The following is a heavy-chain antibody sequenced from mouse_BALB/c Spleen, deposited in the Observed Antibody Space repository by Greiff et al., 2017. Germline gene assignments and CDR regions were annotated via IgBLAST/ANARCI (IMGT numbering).Heavy chain of an antibody. CDR2: IWAGGST. V-gene: IGHV2-9*02. CDR1: GFSLTSYG. CDR3: ASYPRYYAMDY. J-gene: IGHJ4*01. Sequence: VMLVESGPGLVAPSQSLSITCTVSGFSLTSYGVHWVRQPPGKGLEWLGVIWAGGSTNYNSALMSRLSISKDNSKSQVFLKMNSLQTDDTAMYYCASYPRYYAMDYWGQGTSVTVSS.